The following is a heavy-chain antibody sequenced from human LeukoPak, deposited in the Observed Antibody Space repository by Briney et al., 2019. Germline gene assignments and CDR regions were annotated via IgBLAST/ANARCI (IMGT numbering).Heavy chain of an antibody. D-gene: IGHD2-21*02. Sequence: GGTLRLSCAASGFTFSSYSMNWVRQAPGKGLEWVSYISSSSSTIYYADSVKGRFTISRDNAKNSLYLQMNSLRDEDTAVYYCARAYCGGDCYSYYYGRDVWGQGTTVTVSS. CDR2: ISSSSSTI. CDR3: ARAYCGGDCYSYYYGRDV. V-gene: IGHV3-48*02. CDR1: GFTFSSYS. J-gene: IGHJ6*02.